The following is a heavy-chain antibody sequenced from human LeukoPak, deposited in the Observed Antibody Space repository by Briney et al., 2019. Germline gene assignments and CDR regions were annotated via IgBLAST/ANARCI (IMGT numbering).Heavy chain of an antibody. D-gene: IGHD1-26*01. Sequence: GGSLRLSCAASGFTFSSYWMSWVRQAPGKGLEWVANIRQGGGEKYYVDSVEGRFTISRDNAKNSLYLQMNSLRAEDTAVYYCARDSGSYRYFDYWGQGTLVTVSS. CDR1: GFTFSSYW. CDR2: IRQGGGEK. V-gene: IGHV3-7*05. CDR3: ARDSGSYRYFDY. J-gene: IGHJ4*02.